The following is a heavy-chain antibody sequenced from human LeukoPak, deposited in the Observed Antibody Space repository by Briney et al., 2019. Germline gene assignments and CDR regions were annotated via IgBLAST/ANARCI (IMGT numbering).Heavy chain of an antibody. V-gene: IGHV4-31*03. J-gene: IGHJ4*02. CDR1: GGSISSGGYY. CDR3: ARVHYYDSSGYYYVFDR. Sequence: PSETLSLTCTVSGGSISSGGYYWSWIRQHPGKGLEWIGYIYYSGSTYYNPSLKTRGTISVDTSKNQFSLKLSSVTAADTAVYYCARVHYYDSSGYYYVFDRWGQGTLVTVSS. CDR2: IYYSGST. D-gene: IGHD3-22*01.